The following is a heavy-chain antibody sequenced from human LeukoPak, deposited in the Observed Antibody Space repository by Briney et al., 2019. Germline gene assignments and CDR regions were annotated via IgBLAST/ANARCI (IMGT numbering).Heavy chain of an antibody. V-gene: IGHV1-18*01. J-gene: IGHJ6*02. CDR2: ISAYNGNT. D-gene: IGHD6-13*01. Sequence: ASVKVSCKASGYTFTSYGISWVRQAPGQGLEWMGWISAYNGNTNYAQKLQGRVTMTRDTSTSTVYMELSSLRSEDTAVYYCAREGSIAAAGFYYYYGTDVWGQGTTVTVSS. CDR1: GYTFTSYG. CDR3: AREGSIAAAGFYYYYGTDV.